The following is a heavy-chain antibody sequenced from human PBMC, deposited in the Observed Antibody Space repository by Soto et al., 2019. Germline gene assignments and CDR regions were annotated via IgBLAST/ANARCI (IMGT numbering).Heavy chain of an antibody. V-gene: IGHV3-30*18. CDR3: AKEMTYDILTGYYKRGGFDY. Sequence: QVQVVETGGGVVQPGRSLRLSCAASGFTFSSYGMHWVRQAPGKGLEWVAVISYDGSNKYYADSVKGRFTISRDNSKNTLYLQMNSLRAEDTAVYYCAKEMTYDILTGYYKRGGFDYWGQGTLVTVSS. CDR2: ISYDGSNK. D-gene: IGHD3-9*01. J-gene: IGHJ4*02. CDR1: GFTFSSYG.